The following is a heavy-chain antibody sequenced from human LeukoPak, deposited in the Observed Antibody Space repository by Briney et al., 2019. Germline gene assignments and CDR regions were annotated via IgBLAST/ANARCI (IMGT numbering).Heavy chain of an antibody. CDR3: ARQAAAGTSGVFDEFDY. D-gene: IGHD6-13*01. Sequence: PGGSLRLSCAASGFTFSSYEMNWVRQAPGKGLEWVSYISSSGSTIYYADSVKGRFTISRDNAKNSLYLQMNSLRAEDTAVYYCARQAAAGTSGVFDEFDYWGRGTLVTVFS. CDR2: ISSSGSTI. J-gene: IGHJ4*02. V-gene: IGHV3-48*03. CDR1: GFTFSSYE.